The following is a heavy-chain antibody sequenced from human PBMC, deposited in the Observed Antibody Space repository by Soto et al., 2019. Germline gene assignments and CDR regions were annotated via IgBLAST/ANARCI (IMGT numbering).Heavy chain of an antibody. D-gene: IGHD4-17*01. J-gene: IGHJ4*02. V-gene: IGHV4-4*02. CDR3: AIRTTVTTRLGY. CDR2: IYHSGST. CDR1: GGSISSSNW. Sequence: QVQLQESGPGLVKPSGTLSLTCAVSGGSISSSNWWSWIRQPPGKGLEWIGEIYHSGSTTYNPSLKIRVTISVDKSKNQFSLKLSSVTAADTAVYSCAIRTTVTTRLGYWGQGTLVTVSS.